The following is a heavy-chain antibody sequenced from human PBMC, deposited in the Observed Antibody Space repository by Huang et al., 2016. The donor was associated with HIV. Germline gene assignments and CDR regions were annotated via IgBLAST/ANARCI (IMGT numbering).Heavy chain of an antibody. CDR3: ARGRGDARGFLGLDF. CDR2: INHSGRT. J-gene: IGHJ4*02. D-gene: IGHD3-16*01. Sequence: QVQLHQWGAGLLKPSETLSLTCAVYGGSFSGPNWTWIRQTPGKGLEWIGEINHSGRTKYSPSLKRRVTISLDTSKNQCSRRLRSVTAADTAVYYCARGRGDARGFLGLDFWGQGTLVTVSS. CDR1: GGSFSGPN. V-gene: IGHV4-34*01.